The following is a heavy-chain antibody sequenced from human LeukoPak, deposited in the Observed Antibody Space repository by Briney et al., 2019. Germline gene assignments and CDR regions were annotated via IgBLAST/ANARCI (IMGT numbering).Heavy chain of an antibody. CDR2: TYYSGST. CDR1: GGSISSSSYY. D-gene: IGHD6-19*01. CDR3: ARHVAGYYYGMDV. V-gene: IGHV4-39*01. J-gene: IGHJ6*02. Sequence: SETLSLTCTVSGGSISSSSYYWGWIRQPPGKGLEWIGSTYYSGSTYYNPSLKSRVTISVDTSKNQFSLKLSSVTAADTAVYYCARHVAGYYYGMDVWGQGTTVTVSS.